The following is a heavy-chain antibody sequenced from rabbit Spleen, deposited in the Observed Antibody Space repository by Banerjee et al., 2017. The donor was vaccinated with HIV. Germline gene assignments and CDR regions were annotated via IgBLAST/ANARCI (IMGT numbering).Heavy chain of an antibody. D-gene: IGHD6-1*01. CDR2: IYADRSGST. V-gene: IGHV1S40*01. CDR3: SRGPPYAGYAGYGYVYLNL. Sequence: QSLEESGGDLVKPEGSLTLTCKASGFDFSSNYYMCWVRQAPGKGLECIACIYADRSGSTYYANWAKGRFTISRTSSTPVTLRMARLTAADTATYFCSRGPPYAGYAGYGYVYLNLWGPGTLVTVS. J-gene: IGHJ4*01. CDR1: GFDFSSNYY.